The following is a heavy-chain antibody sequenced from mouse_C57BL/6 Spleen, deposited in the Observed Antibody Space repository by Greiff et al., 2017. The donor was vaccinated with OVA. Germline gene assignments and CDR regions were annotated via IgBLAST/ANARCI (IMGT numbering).Heavy chain of an antibody. CDR2: IDPSDSYT. CDR1: GYTFTSYW. J-gene: IGHJ1*03. V-gene: IGHV1-59*01. Sequence: QVQLQQPGAELVRPGTSVKLSCKASGYTFTSYWMHWVKQRPGQGLEWIGVIDPSDSYTNYNQKFKGKATFTVDTSSSTAYMQLSSLTSEDSAVYYCARKGATVVAHWYFDVWGTGTTVTVSS. D-gene: IGHD1-1*01. CDR3: ARKGATVVAHWYFDV.